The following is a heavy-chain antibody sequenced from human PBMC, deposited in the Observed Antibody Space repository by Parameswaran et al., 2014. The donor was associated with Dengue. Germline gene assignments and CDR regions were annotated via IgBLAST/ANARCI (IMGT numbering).Heavy chain of an antibody. V-gene: IGHV1-69*01. Sequence: WVRQAPGQGLEWMGGIIPIFGTANYAQKFQGRVTITADESTSTAYMELSSPRSEDTAVYYCARAEIVVVPAAIKTTSEYYYYYMDVWGKGTTVTVSS. CDR3: ARAEIVVVPAAIKTTSEYYYYYMDV. D-gene: IGHD2-2*01. J-gene: IGHJ6*03. CDR2: IIPIFGTA.